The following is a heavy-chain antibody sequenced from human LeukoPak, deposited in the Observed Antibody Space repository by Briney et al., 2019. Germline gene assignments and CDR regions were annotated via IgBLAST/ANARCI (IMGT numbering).Heavy chain of an antibody. J-gene: IGHJ4*02. CDR1: GGSINSYY. CDR3: ARDRHTYYDSSGYHFGFDY. V-gene: IGHV4-4*07. CDR2: IYSSGST. D-gene: IGHD3-22*01. Sequence: SETLSLTCTVSGGSINSYYWSWIRQPAGKGLEWIGRIYSSGSTNYNPSLMSRVTMSVDTSENQFSLNLSFATAADTAVYYCARDRHTYYDSSGYHFGFDYWGQGTLVTVSS.